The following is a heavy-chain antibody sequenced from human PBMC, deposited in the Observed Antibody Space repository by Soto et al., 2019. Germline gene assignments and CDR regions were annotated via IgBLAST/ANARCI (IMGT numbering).Heavy chain of an antibody. Sequence: QVQLQESGPGLVKPSQTLSLICTVSGGSISIGVYYWNWIRQHPGKGLEWIGYTYHTGSTYYNPSLESRVTISVDPSKNPFSLKLSSVTAADTAVYYCARIGNPDASLYFDYWGQGTLVTVSS. CDR1: GGSISIGVYY. CDR3: ARIGNPDASLYFDY. CDR2: TYHTGST. J-gene: IGHJ4*02. D-gene: IGHD2-2*01. V-gene: IGHV4-31*03.